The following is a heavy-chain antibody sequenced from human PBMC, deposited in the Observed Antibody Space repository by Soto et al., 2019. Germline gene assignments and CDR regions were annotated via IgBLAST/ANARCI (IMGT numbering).Heavy chain of an antibody. Sequence: QVPLQQWGAGLLKPSETLSLTCAVYGGSFSGYYWSWIRQPPGKGLEWIGEINHSGSTNYNPSPKCRCSTSGYTSNYHLSLKLSCVSAADTAVYYCLRGRRIGYCSGGSCFCFDFWGEGTLVAVSS. D-gene: IGHD2-15*01. J-gene: IGHJ4*02. CDR3: LRGRRIGYCSGGSCFCFDF. CDR2: INHSGST. V-gene: IGHV4-34*01. CDR1: GGSFSGYY.